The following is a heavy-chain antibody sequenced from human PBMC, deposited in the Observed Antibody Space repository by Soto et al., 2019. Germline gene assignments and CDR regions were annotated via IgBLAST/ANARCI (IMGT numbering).Heavy chain of an antibody. CDR2: IWYDGSNK. V-gene: IGHV3-33*01. CDR1: GSTFGNYA. J-gene: IGHJ4*02. CDR3: ARDGGSHGPSYFDS. D-gene: IGHD3-16*01. Sequence: VQLVESGGGVVQPGMSLRLSCAASGSTFGNYAMHWVRQAPGKGPEWVAVIWYDGSNKYYGESVKGRFSISRDNSKNTLYLDINSLRTEDTAVYYCARDGGSHGPSYFDSWGQGSLVIVSS.